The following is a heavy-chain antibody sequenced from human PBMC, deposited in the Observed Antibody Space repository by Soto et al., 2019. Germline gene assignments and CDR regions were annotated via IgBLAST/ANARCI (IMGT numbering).Heavy chain of an antibody. V-gene: IGHV6-1*01. Sequence: SHTLSLTCAISGCSVSSNSAAWNGIRQSPSRGLEWLGRTYYRSKWYNDYAVSVKSRITINPDTSKNQFSLQLNSVTPEDTAVYYCAREDRRAGRYYYYYGMDVWGQGTTVTVSS. CDR1: GCSVSSNSAA. D-gene: IGHD6-19*01. CDR3: AREDRRAGRYYYYYGMDV. J-gene: IGHJ6*02. CDR2: TYYRSKWYN.